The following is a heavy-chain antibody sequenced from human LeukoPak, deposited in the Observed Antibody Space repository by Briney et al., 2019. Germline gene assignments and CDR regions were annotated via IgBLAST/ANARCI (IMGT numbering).Heavy chain of an antibody. Sequence: PGRSLRLSCAASGFTFDGYAMHRVRQAPGKGLEWVSGISWNSGSIGYADSVKGRFTISRDNAKNSLYLQMNSLRAEDTALYYCAKGDTAMVYYSYRKDVWGQGTTVTVSS. CDR3: AKGDTAMVYYSYRKDV. V-gene: IGHV3-9*01. D-gene: IGHD5-18*01. CDR1: GFTFDGYA. J-gene: IGHJ6*02. CDR2: ISWNSGSI.